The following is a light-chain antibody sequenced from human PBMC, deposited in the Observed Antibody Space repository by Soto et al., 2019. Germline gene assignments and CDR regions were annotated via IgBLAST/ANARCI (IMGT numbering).Light chain of an antibody. J-gene: IGLJ1*01. V-gene: IGLV1-40*01. CDR2: GDN. Sequence: QSVLTQPPSVSGAPGQRVSISCTGSTSNIGAPYDVHWYQHLPGTAPKLLIYGDNNRPSGVPDRFSGSKSGTSASLAITRLQAEDEADYYCQSYDISLHNYVFGNGTKLT. CDR1: TSNIGAPYD. CDR3: QSYDISLHNYV.